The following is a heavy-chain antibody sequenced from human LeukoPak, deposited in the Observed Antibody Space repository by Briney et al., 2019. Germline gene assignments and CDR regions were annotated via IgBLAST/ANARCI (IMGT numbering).Heavy chain of an antibody. V-gene: IGHV1-18*01. Sequence: ASVKVSCKASGYTFTSYGISWVRQAPGHGLEWMGWISAYDGKTFYAQKFQGRVTMTTDTSTSTAYIELRSLTSYDTAVYYCAREWFGESTRAIFDYWGQGTLVTVSS. J-gene: IGHJ4*02. D-gene: IGHD3-10*01. CDR1: GYTFTSYG. CDR2: ISAYDGKT. CDR3: AREWFGESTRAIFDY.